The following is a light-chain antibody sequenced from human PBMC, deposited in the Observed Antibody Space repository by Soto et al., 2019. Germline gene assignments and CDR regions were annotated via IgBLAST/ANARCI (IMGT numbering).Light chain of an antibody. V-gene: IGLV2-8*01. Sequence: QSALTQPPSASGSLGQSVTISCTGTSSDVGGYNYVSWHQLHPGKAPKLMIYEVTERPSGVPDRFSGSKSGNTASLTVSGLQAEDEADYYCSSFAGGGNPVLFGGGTKLTVL. CDR1: SSDVGGYNY. CDR3: SSFAGGGNPVL. J-gene: IGLJ2*01. CDR2: EVT.